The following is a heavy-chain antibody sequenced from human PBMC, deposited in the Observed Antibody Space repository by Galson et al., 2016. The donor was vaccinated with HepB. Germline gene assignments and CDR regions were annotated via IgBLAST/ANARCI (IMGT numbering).Heavy chain of an antibody. D-gene: IGHD6-19*01. V-gene: IGHV5-51*01. CDR2: IYPGDSDT. CDR1: GYTFSSYW. Sequence: QSGAEVKKPGESLKISCKGSGYTFSSYWIGWVRQMPGKGLESMGIIYPGDSDTRYSPSFQGQVTISSDKSISTAYLQWSSLKASDTAMYYCATHSVAESPDHFDSWGQGTLVTVSS. CDR3: ATHSVAESPDHFDS. J-gene: IGHJ4*02.